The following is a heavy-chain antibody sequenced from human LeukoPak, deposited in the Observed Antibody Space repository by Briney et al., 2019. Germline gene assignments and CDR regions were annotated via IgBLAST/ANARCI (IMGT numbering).Heavy chain of an antibody. CDR1: GFTVSSNY. V-gene: IGHV3-53*01. CDR3: ARGIAAAGDY. J-gene: IGHJ4*02. Sequence: PGGSLRLSCAAPGFTVSSNYMSWVRQAPGKGLEWVSVIYSGGSTYYADSVKGRFTISRDNSKNTLYLQMNSLRAEDTAVYYCARGIAAAGDYWGQGTLVTVSS. D-gene: IGHD6-13*01. CDR2: IYSGGST.